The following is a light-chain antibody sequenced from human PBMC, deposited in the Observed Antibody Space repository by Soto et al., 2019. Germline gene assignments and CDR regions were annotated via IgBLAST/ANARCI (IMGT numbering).Light chain of an antibody. V-gene: IGKV3-15*01. Sequence: EIVMTQSPATLSVSPGERATLSCRASQSVSSNLAWYQQKPGQAPWLLIYGASTRATGIPARFSGSGSGTEFTLTISSLQSEDFAVYYCQQYNNWPPWTFSQGTKVEIK. CDR3: QQYNNWPPWT. CDR1: QSVSSN. J-gene: IGKJ1*01. CDR2: GAS.